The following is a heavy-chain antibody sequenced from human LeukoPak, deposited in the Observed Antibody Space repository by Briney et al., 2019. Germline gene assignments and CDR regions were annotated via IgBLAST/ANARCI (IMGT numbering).Heavy chain of an antibody. Sequence: GGSLTLSCEPTGVTFNIYWMSWVRQAPGEWLEWLSNINQDGSNKNYSDSVKCRFTVSRDNAKNSLYLQMNSLRAEDTAVYYCARFSRTNIGYWGRGILVTVSS. J-gene: IGHJ4*02. CDR3: ARFSRTNIGY. V-gene: IGHV3-7*01. D-gene: IGHD1/OR15-1a*01. CDR1: GVTFNIYW. CDR2: INQDGSNK.